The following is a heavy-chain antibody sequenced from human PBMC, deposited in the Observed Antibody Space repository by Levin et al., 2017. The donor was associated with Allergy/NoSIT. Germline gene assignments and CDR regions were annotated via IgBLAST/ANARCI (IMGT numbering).Heavy chain of an antibody. CDR2: IYPSDSDT. J-gene: IGHJ3*02. CDR3: ERHGKTSLRFDAFDI. Sequence: HGESLKISCKGSGYTFTSHWIGWVRQMPGKGLEWMGIIYPSDSDTRYSPSFQGQVTISADKSISTAYLQWSSLKASDTAIYYCERHGKTSLRFDAFDIWGQGRMVTVSS. CDR1: GYTFTSHW. V-gene: IGHV5-51*01.